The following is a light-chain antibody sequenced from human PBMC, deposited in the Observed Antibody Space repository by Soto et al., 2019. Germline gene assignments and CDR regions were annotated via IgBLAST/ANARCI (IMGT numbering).Light chain of an antibody. J-gene: IGKJ1*01. V-gene: IGKV3-11*01. CDR2: DAS. CDR1: QSVSSY. CDR3: QQRSNWPPRT. Sequence: EIVLTQSPATLSLSPEERATLSCRASQSVSSYLAWYQQKPGQAPRLLIYDASNRATGIPARFSGSGSGTDFTLTISSLEPEDFAVYYCQQRSNWPPRTFGQGTKVEIK.